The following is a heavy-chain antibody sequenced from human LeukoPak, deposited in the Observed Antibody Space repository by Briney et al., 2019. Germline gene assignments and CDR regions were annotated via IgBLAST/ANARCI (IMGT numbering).Heavy chain of an antibody. J-gene: IGHJ4*02. CDR1: GYAIISGGFS. D-gene: IGHD4-17*01. CDR2: IYYSGST. CDR3: ASAVDYGVTLDY. V-gene: IGHV4-61*08. Sequence: SETLSLTCTVSGYAIISGGFSWNWIRQPPGKGLEWIGYIYYSGSTNYNPSLKSRVTISVDTSKNQFSLKLSSVTAADTAVYYCASAVDYGVTLDYWGQGTLVTVSS.